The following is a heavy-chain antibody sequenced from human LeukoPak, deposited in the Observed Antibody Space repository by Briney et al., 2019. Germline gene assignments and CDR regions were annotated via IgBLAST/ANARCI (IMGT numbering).Heavy chain of an antibody. Sequence: PGGSLRLSCAASGFTFSNYNMNWVRQAPGKGLEWVSHITSSSTIYYADSVKGRFTIPRDNAKNSLYLQMNSLRDEDTAVYYCARRFDSWGQGTLVTVSS. CDR2: ITSSSTI. V-gene: IGHV3-48*02. CDR3: ARRFDS. J-gene: IGHJ4*02. CDR1: GFTFSNYN.